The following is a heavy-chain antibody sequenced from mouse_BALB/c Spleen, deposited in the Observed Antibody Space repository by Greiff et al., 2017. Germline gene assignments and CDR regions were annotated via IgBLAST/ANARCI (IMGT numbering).Heavy chain of an antibody. CDR3: ARALLLRLRAMDY. Sequence: VKLMESGAELARPGASVKLSCKASGYTFTDYYINWVKQRTGQGLEWIGEIYPGSGNTYYNEKFKGKATLTADKSSSTAYMQLSSLTSEDSAVYFCARALLLRLRAMDYWGQGTSVTVSS. V-gene: IGHV1-77*01. CDR1: GYTFTDYY. J-gene: IGHJ4*01. CDR2: IYPGSGNT. D-gene: IGHD1-2*01.